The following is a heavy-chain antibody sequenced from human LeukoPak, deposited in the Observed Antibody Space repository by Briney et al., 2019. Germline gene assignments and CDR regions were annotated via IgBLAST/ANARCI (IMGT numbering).Heavy chain of an antibody. V-gene: IGHV4-59*11. D-gene: IGHD2-2*01. CDR1: GASIRSHY. CDR3: ARDRGEYCSSARCYPAGWFDP. Sequence: SETLSLTCTVSGASIRSHYWSWIRQPPGKGLEWIGYMYYSGNSNYNPALKSRVTISVDTSKNQFSLKMIPVTPADTAVYYCARDRGEYCSSARCYPAGWFDPWGQGTLVTVSS. J-gene: IGHJ5*02. CDR2: MYYSGNS.